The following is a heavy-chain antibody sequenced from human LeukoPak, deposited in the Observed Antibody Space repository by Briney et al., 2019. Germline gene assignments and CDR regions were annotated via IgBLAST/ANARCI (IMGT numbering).Heavy chain of an antibody. D-gene: IGHD3-22*01. J-gene: IGHJ4*02. CDR3: ATLGISGYFRDY. V-gene: IGHV1-2*02. CDR1: GYTFTDYY. Sequence: ASVKVSCKGSGYTFTDYYIHWVRQAPGQGLEWIGWINPKSGGTNYAQKFQGRVTMTRDTSISTAYMELRSDDTAVYYCATLGISGYFRDYWGQGTLVTVSS. CDR2: INPKSGGT.